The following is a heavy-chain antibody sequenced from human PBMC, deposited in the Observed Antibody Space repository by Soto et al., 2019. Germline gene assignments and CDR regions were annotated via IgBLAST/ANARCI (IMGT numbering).Heavy chain of an antibody. J-gene: IGHJ6*02. CDR1: GYTFTSYG. CDR3: AREGDGYNDYYYYGMDV. CDR2: ISAYNGNT. D-gene: IGHD5-12*01. Sequence: GASVKVSCTASGYTFTSYGISWVRQAPGQGLEWMGWISAYNGNTNYAQKLQGRVTMTTDTSTSTAYMELRSLRSDDTAVYYCAREGDGYNDYYYYGMDVWGQGTTVTVSS. V-gene: IGHV1-18*01.